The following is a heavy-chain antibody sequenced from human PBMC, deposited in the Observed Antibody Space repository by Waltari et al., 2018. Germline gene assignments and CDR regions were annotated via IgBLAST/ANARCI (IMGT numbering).Heavy chain of an antibody. Sequence: QVQLQESGPGLVKPSGTLSLTCAVSGGSISSSNWWSWVRQPPGKGLEWIGEIYHSGITNNNPSPKSRVTISVDKSKNQFSLKLNSVTAADTAVYYCARDLGGCGGGSCYTHWGQGTLVTVSS. J-gene: IGHJ4*02. CDR3: ARDLGGCGGGSCYTH. CDR2: IYHSGIT. V-gene: IGHV4-4*02. D-gene: IGHD2-15*01. CDR1: GGSISSSNW.